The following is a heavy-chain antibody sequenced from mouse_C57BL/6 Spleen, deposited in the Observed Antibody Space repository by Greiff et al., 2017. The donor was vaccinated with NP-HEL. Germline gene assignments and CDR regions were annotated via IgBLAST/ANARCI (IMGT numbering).Heavy chain of an antibody. D-gene: IGHD1-1*01. CDR3: ARGGPVVARDYFDY. Sequence: QVQLQQPGAELVKPGASVKMSCKASGYTFTSYWITWVKQRPGQGLEWIGDIYPGSGSTNYNEKFKGKATLTADKSSSTAYMQLSSLTSEDSAVYFCARGGPVVARDYFDYWGQGTTLTVSS. CDR2: IYPGSGST. CDR1: GYTFTSYW. J-gene: IGHJ2*01. V-gene: IGHV1-55*01.